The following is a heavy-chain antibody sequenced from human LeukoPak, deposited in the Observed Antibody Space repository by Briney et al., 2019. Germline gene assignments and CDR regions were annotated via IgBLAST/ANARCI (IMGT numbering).Heavy chain of an antibody. CDR2: IYYSGST. Sequence: SETLSLTCTVSGGSISSYYWSWIRQPPGKGLEWLGYIYYSGSTNYNPSLKRRVTISVETSKNQFSLKLSSVTAADTAVYYCARVGNYYGSGSYHYYYGMDVWGQGTTVTVSS. V-gene: IGHV4-59*01. CDR3: ARVGNYYGSGSYHYYYGMDV. D-gene: IGHD3-10*01. CDR1: GGSISSYY. J-gene: IGHJ6*02.